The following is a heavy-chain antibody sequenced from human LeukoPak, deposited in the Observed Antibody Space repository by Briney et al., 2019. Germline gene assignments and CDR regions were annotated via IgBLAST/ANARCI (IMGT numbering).Heavy chain of an antibody. CDR2: ISSSSSYI. D-gene: IGHD4-17*01. V-gene: IGHV3-21*01. Sequence: TGGSLRLSCAASGFTFSSYSMNWVRQAPGKGLEWVSSISSSSSYIYYADSVKGRFTISRDNAKNSLYLQMNSLRAEDTAVYYCAKDYDGGYPYYYYYYMDVWGRGTTVTVSS. J-gene: IGHJ6*03. CDR3: AKDYDGGYPYYYYYYMDV. CDR1: GFTFSSYS.